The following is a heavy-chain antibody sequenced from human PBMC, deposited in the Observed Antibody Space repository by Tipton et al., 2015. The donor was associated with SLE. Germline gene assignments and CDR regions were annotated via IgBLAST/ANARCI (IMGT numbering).Heavy chain of an antibody. J-gene: IGHJ6*02. CDR2: IYTSGST. Sequence: TLSLTRTVSGGSISSGSYYWSWIRQPAGKGLEWIGYIYTSGSTNYNPSLKSRVTISADTSKNQFSLKLSSVTAADTAVYYCARGGDFWSGIDEGGMDVWGQGTTVTVSS. CDR1: GGSISSGSYY. V-gene: IGHV4-61*09. CDR3: ARGGDFWSGIDEGGMDV. D-gene: IGHD3-3*01.